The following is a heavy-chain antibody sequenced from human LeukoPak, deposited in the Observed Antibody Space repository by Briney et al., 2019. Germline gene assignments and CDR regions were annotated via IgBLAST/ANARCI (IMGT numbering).Heavy chain of an antibody. CDR3: VKTPLRLGELSPEYFQH. D-gene: IGHD3-16*02. J-gene: IGHJ1*01. CDR1: GYTFSSYA. CDR2: ISSNGGST. Sequence: GGSLTLSCSASGYTFSSYAMHWVRQAPGKGLEYVSDISSNGGSTYYADSVKGRFTISRDNSKNTLYLQMSSLRPEDTAVYYCVKTPLRLGELSPEYFQHWGQGTLVTVSS. V-gene: IGHV3-64D*09.